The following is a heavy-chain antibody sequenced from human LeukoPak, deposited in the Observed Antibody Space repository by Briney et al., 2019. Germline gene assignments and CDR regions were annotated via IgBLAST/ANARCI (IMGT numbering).Heavy chain of an antibody. CDR1: GGSVSSGSYY. CDR2: IYYSGST. CDR3: ARGSSSWYFYFDY. Sequence: SETLSLTCTVSGGSVSSGSYYWSWIRQPPGKGLEWIGYIYYSGSTNYNPSLKSRVTISVDTSKNQFSLKLSSVTAADTAVYYCARGSSSWYFYFDYWGQGTLVTVSS. D-gene: IGHD6-13*01. J-gene: IGHJ4*02. V-gene: IGHV4-61*01.